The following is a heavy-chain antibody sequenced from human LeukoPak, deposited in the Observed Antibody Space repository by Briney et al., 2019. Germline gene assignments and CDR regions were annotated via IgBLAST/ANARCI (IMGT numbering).Heavy chain of an antibody. Sequence: SETLSLTCAVYGGSFSGYYWSWVRQPPGKGLEWIGEINHSGSTNYNSSLKSRVTTSVDTSKNQFSLKLSSVTAADTAVYYCARQLYKYRGYSYGLATFDYWGQGTLVTVSS. CDR1: GGSFSGYY. D-gene: IGHD5-18*01. J-gene: IGHJ4*02. V-gene: IGHV4-34*01. CDR3: ARQLYKYRGYSYGLATFDY. CDR2: INHSGST.